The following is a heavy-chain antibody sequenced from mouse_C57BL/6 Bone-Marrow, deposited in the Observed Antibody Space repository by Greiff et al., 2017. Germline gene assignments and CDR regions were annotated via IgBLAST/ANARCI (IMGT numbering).Heavy chain of an antibody. CDR2: ILPSIGRT. D-gene: IGHD1-1*01. CDR3: ARPYYYCSSWGFAY. V-gene: IGHV15-2*01. Sequence: QVQLKESGSELRSPGSSVKLSCKDFDSEVFPIAYMCWVRQKPGHGFGWIGCILPSIGRTIYGEKFEDKATLDADTLSNTAYLELNSLTSEYSAIYFCARPYYYCSSWGFAYWGQGTLVTVSA. CDR1: DSEVFPIAY. J-gene: IGHJ3*01.